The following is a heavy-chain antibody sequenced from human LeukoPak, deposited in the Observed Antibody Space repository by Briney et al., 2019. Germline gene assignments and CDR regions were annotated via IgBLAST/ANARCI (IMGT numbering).Heavy chain of an antibody. J-gene: IGHJ3*02. Sequence: GGSLRLACAASGFTFSSHWMHWVRQAPGKGLVWVSRIKSDGSSTSYAESVKGRFTISRDNAKNTLYLQMNNLRVEDTAVCYCARESVTDISRQSDAFDIWGQGTMVTVS. V-gene: IGHV3-74*01. CDR3: ARESVTDISRQSDAFDI. CDR1: GFTFSSHW. CDR2: IKSDGSST. D-gene: IGHD2-21*02.